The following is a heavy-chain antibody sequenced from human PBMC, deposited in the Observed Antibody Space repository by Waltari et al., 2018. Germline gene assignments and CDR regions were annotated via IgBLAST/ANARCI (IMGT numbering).Heavy chain of an antibody. J-gene: IGHJ4*02. D-gene: IGHD3-22*01. V-gene: IGHV3-23*01. CDR2: ISDSGVIT. CDR1: GFNFISYA. CDR3: ARHLYSIDYLELGN. Sequence: EVHLLESGGGLAQPGWSLRRPCAATGFNFISYAMSWVRQAPGKGLEWVSGISDSGVITKYADSVKGRFTVSRDNSKNTVFLQLNSLRAEDTAIYYCARHLYSIDYLELGNWGQGTLVTVSS.